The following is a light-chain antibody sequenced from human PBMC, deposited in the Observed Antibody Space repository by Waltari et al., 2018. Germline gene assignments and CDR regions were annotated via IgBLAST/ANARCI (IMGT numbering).Light chain of an antibody. CDR1: SSDVGGYYY. Sequence: QSALTQPPSASGSPGQSVTIPCTRTSSDVGGYYYVSWYQQHPGKAPKLMIYEVSTRPSGVPDRFAGSKSGNTASLTVSGLQAEDEADYYCSSYAGSINLVFGGGTKLTVL. CDR3: SSYAGSINLV. CDR2: EVS. V-gene: IGLV2-8*01. J-gene: IGLJ2*01.